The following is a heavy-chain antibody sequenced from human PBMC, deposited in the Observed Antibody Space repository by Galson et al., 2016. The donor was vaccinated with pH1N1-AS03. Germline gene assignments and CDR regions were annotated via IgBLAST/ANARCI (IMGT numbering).Heavy chain of an antibody. CDR2: IEWNDDR. CDR3: ARIWTNHCYSSTDS. Sequence: PALVKPTQTLTLTCTFSGFSLSSSGMCVNWIRQPPGKALEWLARIEWNDDRYYTTSLKTRLTISKDTSKNQVVLTMTNMDAVDKATYYCARIWTNHCYSSTDSWGQGTLVTVSS. CDR1: GFSLSSSGMC. V-gene: IGHV2-70*11. D-gene: IGHD2-21*02. J-gene: IGHJ4*02.